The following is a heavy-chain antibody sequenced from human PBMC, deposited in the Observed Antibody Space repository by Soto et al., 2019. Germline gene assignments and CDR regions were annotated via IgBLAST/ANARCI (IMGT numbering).Heavy chain of an antibody. CDR1: GFIFKNYA. D-gene: IGHD6-6*01. Sequence: GGSQRLSCAVSGFIFKNYALNWVRQAPGKGLEWVASITRDGYNKYYADSVKGRFTISRDNSKNTLSLQMTALRVEDSSVYYCTKSSGGSSSVGMDYWGPGTLVTVSS. V-gene: IGHV3-30*04. CDR2: ITRDGYNK. CDR3: TKSSGGSSSVGMDY. J-gene: IGHJ4*02.